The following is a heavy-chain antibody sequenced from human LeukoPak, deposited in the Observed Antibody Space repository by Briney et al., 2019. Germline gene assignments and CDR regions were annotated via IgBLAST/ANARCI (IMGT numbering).Heavy chain of an antibody. V-gene: IGHV5-51*01. CDR3: ARCLNEILTGYYSYYYYMDV. CDR2: TYPGVSGT. D-gene: IGHD3-9*01. CDR1: GYSFTSYL. J-gene: IGHJ6*03. Sequence: GESLKISCKGSGYSFTSYLIGWVRQLPGKGLEWMGITYPGVSGTRYSPSFQGQVTISADKSISTAYLQWSSLKASDTAMYYCARCLNEILTGYYSYYYYMDVWGKGTTVTVSS.